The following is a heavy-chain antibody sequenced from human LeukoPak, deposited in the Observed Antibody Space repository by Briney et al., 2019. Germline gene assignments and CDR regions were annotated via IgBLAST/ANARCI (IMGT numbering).Heavy chain of an antibody. CDR2: IDSSNSPI. Sequence: PGGSLRLSCAASGLTFSTYNMNWVRQAPGKGLEWVSYIDSSNSPIYYGDSVKGRFTISRDNDKNSLYLQMNSLRDEDTAVYYCARDRGDYSVSGYDFWGQGTLVTVSS. CDR1: GLTFSTYN. CDR3: ARDRGDYSVSGYDF. J-gene: IGHJ4*02. D-gene: IGHD3-10*01. V-gene: IGHV3-48*02.